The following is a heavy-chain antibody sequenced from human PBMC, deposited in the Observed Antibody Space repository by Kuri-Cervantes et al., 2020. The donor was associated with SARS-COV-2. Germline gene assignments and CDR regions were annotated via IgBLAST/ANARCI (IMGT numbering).Heavy chain of an antibody. CDR1: GGSISSYY. J-gene: IGHJ4*02. Sequence: ESLKISCSVSGGSISSYYWGWIRQPPGKGLEWIGYFYSSGDTNYNPSLKSRVTISVDTSKNQLSLILSSVTAEDTAVYYCARDNVLFSGSGFDYWGQGTLVTVSS. D-gene: IGHD1-26*01. CDR3: ARDNVLFSGSGFDY. V-gene: IGHV4-59*01. CDR2: FYSSGDT.